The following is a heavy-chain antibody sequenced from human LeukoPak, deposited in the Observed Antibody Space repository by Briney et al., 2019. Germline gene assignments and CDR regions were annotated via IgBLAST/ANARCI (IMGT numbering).Heavy chain of an antibody. CDR2: INPSGGST. V-gene: IGHV1-46*01. CDR3: ARDHGPQYSDILTGYLFDY. CDR1: GYTFTSYY. Sequence: GASVKVSCKASGYTFTSYYMHWVRQAPGQGLEWMGIINPSGGSTSYAQKFQGRVTMTRDTSTSTVYMELSSLRSEDTAVYYCARDHGPQYSDILTGYLFDYWGQGTLVTVSS. J-gene: IGHJ4*02. D-gene: IGHD3-9*01.